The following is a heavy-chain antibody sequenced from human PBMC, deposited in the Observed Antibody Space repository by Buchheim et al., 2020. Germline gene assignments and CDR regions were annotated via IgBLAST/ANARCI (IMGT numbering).Heavy chain of an antibody. D-gene: IGHD3-9*01. CDR2: ISGSGGST. Sequence: EVQLLESGGGLVQPGGSLRLSCAASGFTFSSYAMSWVRQAPGKGLEWVSAISGSGGSTYYADSVKGRFTISSDTSKNTLYLQMNSLRAEDTAVYYCAKELGFSYYDILTGQGDFDYWGQGTL. J-gene: IGHJ4*02. CDR1: GFTFSSYA. CDR3: AKELGFSYYDILTGQGDFDY. V-gene: IGHV3-23*01.